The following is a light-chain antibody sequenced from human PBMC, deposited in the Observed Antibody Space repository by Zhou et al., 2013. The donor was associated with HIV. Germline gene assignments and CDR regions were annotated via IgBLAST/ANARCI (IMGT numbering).Light chain of an antibody. J-gene: IGKJ4*01. CDR1: QSISSL. CDR3: LQLFDYPRS. V-gene: IGKV1-5*03. Sequence: DIQMTQSPSTLSASVGDTVTITCRASQSISSLLAWYQQKPGKAPKLLIYRASSSQTGVPSRFSGSISGTEFTLTINSLQPDDFATYYCLQLFDYPRSFGGGTKVEIK. CDR2: RAS.